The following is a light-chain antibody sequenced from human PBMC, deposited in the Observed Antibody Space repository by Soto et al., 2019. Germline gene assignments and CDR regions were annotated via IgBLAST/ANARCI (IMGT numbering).Light chain of an antibody. CDR2: ASS. Sequence: DIQMTQSPSSLSASVGDRVTITCRASDTISVYLAWYQHKPGKVPERLIYASSILQSGVPSRFSGSRSDTELTLTISSLQPEDVGTYYCQKYNTAPFTFGPGTKVDIK. CDR1: DTISVY. CDR3: QKYNTAPFT. J-gene: IGKJ3*01. V-gene: IGKV1-27*01.